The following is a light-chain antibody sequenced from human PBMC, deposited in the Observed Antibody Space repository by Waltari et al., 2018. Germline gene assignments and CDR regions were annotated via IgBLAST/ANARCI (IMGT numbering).Light chain of an antibody. J-gene: IGKJ1*01. CDR1: QRVGSNY. V-gene: IGKV3-20*01. Sequence: EIVMTQSPGTLTLSPGERATLSCRASQRVGSNYLPWYQRKPGQAPRLLVYGASNRATGIPDRFSGSGSGTDFTLTISRLEPEDFAVYYCHQYATSPLTFGQGTKVEI. CDR3: HQYATSPLT. CDR2: GAS.